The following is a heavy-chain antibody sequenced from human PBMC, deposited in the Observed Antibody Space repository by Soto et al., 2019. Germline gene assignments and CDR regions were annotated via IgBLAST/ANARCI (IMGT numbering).Heavy chain of an antibody. Sequence: SETLSLTCAVYGGSFSGYHWSWIRQPPGKGLEWIGEINHSGSTNYNPSLKSRVTISVDTSKNQFSLKLSSVTAADTAVYYCARGRGSYGYWGQGTLVTVSS. J-gene: IGHJ4*02. V-gene: IGHV4-34*01. CDR2: INHSGST. D-gene: IGHD3-10*01. CDR3: ARGRGSYGY. CDR1: GGSFSGYH.